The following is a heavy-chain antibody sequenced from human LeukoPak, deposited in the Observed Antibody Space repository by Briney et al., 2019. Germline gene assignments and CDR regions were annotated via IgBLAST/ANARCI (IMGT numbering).Heavy chain of an antibody. V-gene: IGHV4-59*01. CDR2: IYYSGST. J-gene: IGHJ6*02. D-gene: IGHD2-21*01. Sequence: PSETLSLTCTVSGVSISSYYWSWIRQPPGKGLEWIGYIYYSGSTNYNPSLKSRVTISVDTSKNQFSLKLSSVTAADTAVYYCARGLNYYYYYGMDVWGQGTTVTVSS. CDR1: GVSISSYY. CDR3: ARGLNYYYYYGMDV.